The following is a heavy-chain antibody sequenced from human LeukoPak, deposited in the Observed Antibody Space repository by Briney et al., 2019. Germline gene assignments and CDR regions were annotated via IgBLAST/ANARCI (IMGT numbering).Heavy chain of an antibody. D-gene: IGHD3/OR15-3a*01. V-gene: IGHV3-21*01. CDR1: GFTFSSYS. CDR2: ISSSSSYI. Sequence: QAGGSLRLSCAASGFTFSSYSMNWVRQAPGKGLEWVSSISSSSSYIYYEDSVKGRFTISRDDAKNSLYLQMDSLRAEDTAVYYCAAKPWTLPIDYWGQGTLVTVSS. J-gene: IGHJ4*02. CDR3: AAKPWTLPIDY.